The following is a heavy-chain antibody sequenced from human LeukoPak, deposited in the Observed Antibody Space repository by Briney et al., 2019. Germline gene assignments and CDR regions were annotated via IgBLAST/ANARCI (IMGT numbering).Heavy chain of an antibody. D-gene: IGHD2-21*01. J-gene: IGHJ4*02. CDR1: GGSISSHY. Sequence: SETLSLTCTVSGGSISSHYWSWIRQPPGKGLEWIGYIFNSGGTNYNPSLKSRVTISLDTSKNQFSLKLSSVTAADTALYYCATYRSRGFDYWGQGTLVTVSS. CDR3: ATYRSRGFDY. V-gene: IGHV4-59*11. CDR2: IFNSGGT.